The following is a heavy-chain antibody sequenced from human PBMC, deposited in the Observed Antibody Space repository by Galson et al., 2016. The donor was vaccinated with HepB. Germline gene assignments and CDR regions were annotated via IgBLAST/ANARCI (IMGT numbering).Heavy chain of an antibody. V-gene: IGHV5-51*03. D-gene: IGHD2/OR15-2a*01. CDR3: ARSTFGFDY. Sequence: QSGAEVKKPGESLKISCKASGYRFANYWIGWVRQMPGKGLEWMGDVYPGDSDTRYSPSFQGQVTISVDKSITTAYLQWNSLKASDTAIYYCARSTFGFDYWGLGTLVTVSS. J-gene: IGHJ4*02. CDR1: GYRFANYW. CDR2: VYPGDSDT.